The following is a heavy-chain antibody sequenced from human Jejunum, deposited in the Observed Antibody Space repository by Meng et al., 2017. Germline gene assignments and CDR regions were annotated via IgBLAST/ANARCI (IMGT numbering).Heavy chain of an antibody. CDR2: IWSDGNYK. CDR3: AREGGPVIGSGAFDI. D-gene: IGHD3-10*01. CDR1: GFSFSTYN. Sequence: GESLKISCAASGFSFSTYNMHWVRQAPGKGLEWVALIWSDGNYKRYAESVEGRFTISRDNPKNTLYLEVKSLRVEDTAVYYCAREGGPVIGSGAFDIWGQGTLVTVSS. J-gene: IGHJ3*02. V-gene: IGHV3-33*01.